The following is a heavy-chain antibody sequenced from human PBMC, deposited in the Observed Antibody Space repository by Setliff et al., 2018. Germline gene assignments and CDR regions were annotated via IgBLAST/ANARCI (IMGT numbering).Heavy chain of an antibody. CDR1: GGTLSTLA. CDR3: ARNAITGTTKKYYYYMDV. J-gene: IGHJ6*03. Sequence: SVKVSCKASGGTLSTLAIARVRQAPGQGLEWMGGTIPLLPLPNYAVKFQGRITITADKSTSTAYMELSSLTSEDTAVYYCARNAITGTTKKYYYYMDVWGQGTTVTVSS. D-gene: IGHD1-7*01. CDR2: TIPLLPLP. V-gene: IGHV1-69*10.